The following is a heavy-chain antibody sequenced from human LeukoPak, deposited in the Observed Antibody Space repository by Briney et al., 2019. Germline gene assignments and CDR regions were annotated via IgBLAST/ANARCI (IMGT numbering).Heavy chain of an antibody. CDR1: GYTFTSYG. Sequence: ASVKLSCKASGYTFTSYGISWVRPAPGQGLEWMGWISAYNGNTNYAQKLQGRVTMTTDTSTRRAYMEVRRLRCDDTAVYYCARSLGGYYVYFDYWGQGTLVTVSS. CDR2: ISAYNGNT. J-gene: IGHJ4*02. CDR3: ARSLGGYYVYFDY. V-gene: IGHV1-18*01. D-gene: IGHD3-22*01.